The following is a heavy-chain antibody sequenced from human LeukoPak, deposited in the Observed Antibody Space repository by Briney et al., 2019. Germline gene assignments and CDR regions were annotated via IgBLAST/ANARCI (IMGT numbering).Heavy chain of an antibody. V-gene: IGHV3-48*04. D-gene: IGHD2-21*02. CDR1: GFTFSSYS. CDR2: ISSSSSTI. Sequence: PGGSLRLSCAASGFTFSSYSMNWVRQAPGKGLEWVSYISSSSSTIYYADSVKGRFTISRDNAKNSLYLQMNSLRAEDTAVYYCAREGYCGGDCYSGYWGQGTLVTVSS. J-gene: IGHJ4*02. CDR3: AREGYCGGDCYSGY.